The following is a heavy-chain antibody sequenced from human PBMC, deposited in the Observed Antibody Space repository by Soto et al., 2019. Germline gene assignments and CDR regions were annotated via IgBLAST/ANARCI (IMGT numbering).Heavy chain of an antibody. J-gene: IGHJ3*02. D-gene: IGHD6-19*01. CDR3: ARSALGGIAVAFTQGAFDI. Sequence: QVQLVQSGAEVKKPGASVKVSCKASGYTFTSYGISWVRQAPGQGLEWMGWISAYNGNTNYAQKLQGRVTMTTDTSTSTAYMEVRSLRSDDTAVYYCARSALGGIAVAFTQGAFDIWGQGTMVTVSS. V-gene: IGHV1-18*01. CDR2: ISAYNGNT. CDR1: GYTFTSYG.